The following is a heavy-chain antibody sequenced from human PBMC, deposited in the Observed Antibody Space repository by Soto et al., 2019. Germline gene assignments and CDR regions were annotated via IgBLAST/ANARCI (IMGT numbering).Heavy chain of an antibody. Sequence: PSETLSLTCTVSGVSISSEDYYWTWIRQPPGKGLEWVGYIHYSGSNYYNASLKSRVTISIDTSKSQFSLRLNSVTAADTAVYFCARGKGVDGSKYFDFWGQGPLGTVSS. V-gene: IGHV4-30-4*01. CDR1: GVSISSEDYY. D-gene: IGHD3-10*01. J-gene: IGHJ4*02. CDR2: IHYSGSN. CDR3: ARGKGVDGSKYFDF.